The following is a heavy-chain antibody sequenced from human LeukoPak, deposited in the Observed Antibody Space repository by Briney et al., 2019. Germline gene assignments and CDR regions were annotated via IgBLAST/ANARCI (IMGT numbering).Heavy chain of an antibody. CDR1: GGSFSGYY. CDR2: INHSGST. CDR3: ARGRGYCSGGSCYYNWFDP. J-gene: IGHJ5*02. D-gene: IGHD2-15*01. Sequence: SETLSLACAVYGGSFSGYYWSWIRQPPGKGLEWIGEINHSGSTNYNPSLKSRVTISVDTSKNQFSLKLSSVTAADTAVYYCARGRGYCSGGSCYYNWFDPWGQGTLVTVSS. V-gene: IGHV4-34*01.